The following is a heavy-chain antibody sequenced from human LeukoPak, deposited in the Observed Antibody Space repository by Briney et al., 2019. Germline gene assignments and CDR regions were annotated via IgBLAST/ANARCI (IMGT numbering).Heavy chain of an antibody. Sequence: GGSLRLSCTASGFTFGDYAMSWFRQAPGKGLEWVGFIRSKAYGGTTEYAASVKGRFTISRDDSKRIAYLQMNSLKTEDTAVYYCTRDRPMRYSSSWYYFDYWGQGTLVTVSS. CDR3: TRDRPMRYSSSWYYFDY. J-gene: IGHJ4*02. D-gene: IGHD6-13*01. CDR2: IRSKAYGGTT. V-gene: IGHV3-49*03. CDR1: GFTFGDYA.